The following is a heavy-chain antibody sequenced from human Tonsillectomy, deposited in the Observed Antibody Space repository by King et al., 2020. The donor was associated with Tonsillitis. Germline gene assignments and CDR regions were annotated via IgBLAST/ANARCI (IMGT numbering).Heavy chain of an antibody. D-gene: IGHD5-24*01. CDR2: ISGSGGST. CDR3: AKDPGDGYIVEGGFDY. CDR1: GFTFSSYA. Sequence: VQLVESGGGLVQPGGSLRLSCAASGFTFSSYAMSWVRQAPGKGLEWVSAISGSGGSTYYADSVKGRFTISRDNSKNTLYLQMNSLRAEDTAVYYCAKDPGDGYIVEGGFDYWGQGTLVTVSS. V-gene: IGHV3-23*04. J-gene: IGHJ4*02.